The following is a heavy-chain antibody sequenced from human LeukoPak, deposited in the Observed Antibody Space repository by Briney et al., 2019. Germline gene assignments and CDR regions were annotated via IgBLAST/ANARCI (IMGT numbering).Heavy chain of an antibody. J-gene: IGHJ4*02. CDR1: GGSISRSYYY. D-gene: IGHD6-6*01. CDR3: ARRDSYSSSFDY. V-gene: IGHV4-39*07. CDR2: INHSGST. Sequence: SETLSLTCTVSGGSISRSYYYWGWIRQPPGKGLECIGEINHSGSTNYNPSLKSRVTISVDTSKNQFSLNLNSVTAADTAVYYCARRDSYSSSFDYWGQGTLVTVSS.